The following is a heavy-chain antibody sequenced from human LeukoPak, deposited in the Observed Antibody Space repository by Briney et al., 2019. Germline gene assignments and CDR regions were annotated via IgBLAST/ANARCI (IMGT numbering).Heavy chain of an antibody. D-gene: IGHD2-2*01. CDR1: GDSISSSTYY. CDR3: ARRCGSTSCFRY. J-gene: IGHJ4*02. Sequence: SETLSLTCTVSGDSISSSTYYWGWIRPPPGKGLEWIGNIYHSGSTYYNPSLKSRVTMSVDTSKNQFSLKLSSVTAGDTAVYYCARRCGSTSCFRYWGQGTQVTVAS. CDR2: IYHSGST. V-gene: IGHV4-39*01.